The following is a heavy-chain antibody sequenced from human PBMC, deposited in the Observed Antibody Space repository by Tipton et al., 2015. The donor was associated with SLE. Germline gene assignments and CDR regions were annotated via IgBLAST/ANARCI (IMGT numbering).Heavy chain of an antibody. D-gene: IGHD3-22*01. V-gene: IGHV4-59*12. CDR1: GGSISSYY. Sequence: GLVKPSETLSLTCTVSGGSISSYYWSWIRQPPGKGLEWIGYIYSSGVTDYNPSLKSRVTISVDTSKNQFSLKLSSVTAADTAVYYCARGGGSGYYYYYMDVWGKGTTVTVSS. CDR3: ARGGGSGYYYYYMDV. J-gene: IGHJ6*03. CDR2: IYSSGVT.